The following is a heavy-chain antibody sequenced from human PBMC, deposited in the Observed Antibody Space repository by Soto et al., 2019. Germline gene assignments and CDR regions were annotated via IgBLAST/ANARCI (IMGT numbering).Heavy chain of an antibody. CDR3: AKDLNYDFWSGSFYDYYYYYYMDA. J-gene: IGHJ6*03. CDR2: ISGSGGST. D-gene: IGHD3-3*01. V-gene: IGHV3-23*01. Sequence: GGSLRLSCAASGFTFSSYAMSWVRQAPGKGLEWVSAISGSGGSTYYADSVKGRFTISRDNSKNTLYLQMNSLRAEDTAIYYCAKDLNYDFWSGSFYDYYYYYYMDAWGKGTTVTVSS. CDR1: GFTFSSYA.